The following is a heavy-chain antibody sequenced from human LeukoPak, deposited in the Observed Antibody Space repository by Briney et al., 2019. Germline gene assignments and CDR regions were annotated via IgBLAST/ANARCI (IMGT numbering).Heavy chain of an antibody. CDR1: GYTFTSYG. V-gene: IGHV1-18*01. Sequence: GASVKVSCKASGYTFTSYGISWVRQAPGQGLEWMGWISTYTGNTNYAQNLQGRVTMTTDTSTSTAYMELRSLRSDDTAVYYCARDILARSSSSWYADYWGQGTLVTVSS. CDR3: ARDILARSSSSWYADY. CDR2: ISTYTGNT. J-gene: IGHJ4*02. D-gene: IGHD6-13*01.